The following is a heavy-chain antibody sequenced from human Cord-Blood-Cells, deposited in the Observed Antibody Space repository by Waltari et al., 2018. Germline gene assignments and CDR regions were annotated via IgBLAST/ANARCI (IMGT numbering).Heavy chain of an antibody. D-gene: IGHD1-7*01. CDR3: ATDLTEGVGTIRRRVGNWFDP. CDR2: FDPEDGET. V-gene: IGHV1-24*01. Sequence: QVQLVQSGAEVKKPGASVKVSCKVSGYTLTELSMHWVRQAPGKGLEWMGGFDPEDGETIYAQKVQGRVTMTEDTSTDTAYMELSSLRSEDTAGYYCATDLTEGVGTIRRRVGNWFDPWGQGTLVTVSS. CDR1: GYTLTELS. J-gene: IGHJ5*02.